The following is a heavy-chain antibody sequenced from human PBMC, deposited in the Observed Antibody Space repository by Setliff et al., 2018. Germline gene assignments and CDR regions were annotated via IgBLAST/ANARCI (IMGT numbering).Heavy chain of an antibody. J-gene: IGHJ4*02. CDR2: ISSSGAT. CDR1: DDSFYSDYYF. CDR3: AREGRWDYNYPIY. Sequence: PSETLSLTCSVSDDSFYSDYYFWGWIRQPPGKGLEWIAAISSSGATNYNSSLKSRVTLSRDVAKRQFALNLRSVTAVDTAVYYCAREGRWDYNYPIYWGQGIQVTVSS. V-gene: IGHV4-39*01. D-gene: IGHD5-12*01.